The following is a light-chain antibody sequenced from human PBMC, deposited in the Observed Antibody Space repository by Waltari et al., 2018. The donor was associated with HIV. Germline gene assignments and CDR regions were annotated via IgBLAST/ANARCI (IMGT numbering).Light chain of an antibody. Sequence: QSVLTQPPSASGTPGQRVTISCSGRRSNIGSNPVSWYQQLPGAAPKLLICDNNQRPPGVPDRFSGSKSGTSASLAISGLQSEDEGDYYCAAWDDSLNGLFGGGTKLTV. CDR2: DNN. CDR3: AAWDDSLNGL. V-gene: IGLV1-44*01. J-gene: IGLJ2*01. CDR1: RSNIGSNP.